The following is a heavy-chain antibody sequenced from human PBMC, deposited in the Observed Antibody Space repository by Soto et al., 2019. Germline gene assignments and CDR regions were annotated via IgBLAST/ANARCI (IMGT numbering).Heavy chain of an antibody. D-gene: IGHD1-26*01. J-gene: IGHJ6*02. CDR1: GGSISSSNW. Sequence: QVQLQESGPGLVKPSGTLSLTCAVSGGSISSSNWWSWVRQPPGKGLEWIGEIYHSGSTNYNPSLQSRVTMSVDKSKNQFSLKLSSVTAADTAVYYCARVSGGYYYGMDVWGQGTTVTVSS. CDR3: ARVSGGYYYGMDV. CDR2: IYHSGST. V-gene: IGHV4-4*02.